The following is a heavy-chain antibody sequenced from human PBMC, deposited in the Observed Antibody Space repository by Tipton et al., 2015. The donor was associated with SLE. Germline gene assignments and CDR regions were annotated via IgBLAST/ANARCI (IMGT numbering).Heavy chain of an antibody. CDR3: ARDFNDYGAYPDAFDI. J-gene: IGHJ3*02. V-gene: IGHV4-39*07. D-gene: IGHD4/OR15-4a*01. CDR1: GGSITSSGFY. CDR2: IDYSGRT. Sequence: TLSLTCSVSGGSITSSGFYWGWFRQSPGKGLEWIGSIDYSGRTYYTPSLRSRLTISMDTSKNQFSLRLRSVTAADTALYFCARDFNDYGAYPDAFDIWGQGTMVTVSS.